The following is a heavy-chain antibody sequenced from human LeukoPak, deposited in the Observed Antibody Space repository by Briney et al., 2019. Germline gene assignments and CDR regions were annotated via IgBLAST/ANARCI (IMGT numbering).Heavy chain of an antibody. CDR1: GGSISSYF. D-gene: IGHD3-16*01. J-gene: IGHJ3*02. CDR3: ARVLDLSKRGLDAFDI. Sequence: SETLSLTSTVSGGSISSYFWSWIRQPPGKGLEWIGYVYYSGSTNYNPSLKSRVTISVNTSKKQFSLKLSSATAADTAVYYCARVLDLSKRGLDAFDIWGQGTMVTVSS. CDR2: VYYSGST. V-gene: IGHV4-59*01.